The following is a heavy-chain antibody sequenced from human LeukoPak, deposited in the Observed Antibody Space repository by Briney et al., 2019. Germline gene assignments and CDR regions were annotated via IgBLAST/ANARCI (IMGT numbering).Heavy chain of an antibody. V-gene: IGHV1-69*13. CDR2: IIPIFGTA. D-gene: IGHD3-22*01. CDR1: GGTFISYA. CDR3: ARDRGSGSSGYYYYWYFDL. Sequence: SVKVSCKASGGTFISYAISWVRQAPGQGLEWMGGIIPIFGTANYAQKFQGRVTITADESTSTAYMELSSLRSEDTAVYYCARDRGSGSSGYYYYWYFDLWGRGTLVTVSS. J-gene: IGHJ2*01.